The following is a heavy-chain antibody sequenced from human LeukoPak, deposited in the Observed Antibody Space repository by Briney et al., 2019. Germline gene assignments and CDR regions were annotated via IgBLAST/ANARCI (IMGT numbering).Heavy chain of an antibody. CDR2: INHSGST. V-gene: IGHV4-34*01. CDR3: ASSGSYYDYYYGMDV. CDR1: GGSFSGYY. Sequence: SETLSLTCAVYGGSFSGYYWSWIRQPPGKGLEWIGEINHSGSTNYDPSLKSRVTISVDRSKNQFSLKLSSVTAADTAVYYCASSGSYYDYYYGMDVWGQGTTVTVSS. D-gene: IGHD1-26*01. J-gene: IGHJ6*02.